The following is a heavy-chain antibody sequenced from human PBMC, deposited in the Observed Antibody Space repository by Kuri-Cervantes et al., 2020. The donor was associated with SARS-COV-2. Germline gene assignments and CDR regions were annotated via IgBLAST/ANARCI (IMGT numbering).Heavy chain of an antibody. CDR3: ARDANTADPHAFDI. V-gene: IGHV4-30-4*01. Sequence: SETLSLTCTVSGGSISSGDNYWNWIRQPPGKGLEWIGYIYYSGSTYYNPSLKSRVTISVDTSKNQFSLKLSSVTAADTAVYYCARDANTADPHAFDIWGQGTMVTVSS. CDR2: IYYSGST. CDR1: GGSISSGDNY. J-gene: IGHJ3*02. D-gene: IGHD5-18*01.